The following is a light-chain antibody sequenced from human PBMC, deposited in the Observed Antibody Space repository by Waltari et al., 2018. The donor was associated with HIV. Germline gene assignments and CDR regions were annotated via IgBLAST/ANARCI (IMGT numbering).Light chain of an antibody. V-gene: IGLV1-44*01. CDR1: TSNIGRNT. CDR2: GKN. Sequence: QSVLTQPPSASGTPEQRVTISCSGSTSNIGRNTVTWFQQFPGTAPKVLTFGKNQRPSGVPARFSGSKSGTSASLAISGLQSEDEADYYCASWDDSLNGPVFGGGTKLTVV. CDR3: ASWDDSLNGPV. J-gene: IGLJ2*01.